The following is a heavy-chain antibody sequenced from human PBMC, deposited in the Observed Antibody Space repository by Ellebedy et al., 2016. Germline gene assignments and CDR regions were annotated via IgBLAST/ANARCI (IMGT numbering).Heavy chain of an antibody. D-gene: IGHD4-17*01. CDR2: IYYSGST. CDR3: ARVVRYYYYMDV. CDR1: GGSISSYY. J-gene: IGHJ6*03. V-gene: IGHV4-59*13. Sequence: SETLSLXCTVSGGSISSYYWSWIRQPPGKGLEWIGYIYYSGSTNYNPSLKSRVTISVDTSKNQFSLKLSSVTAADTAVYYCARVVRYYYYMDVWGKGTTVTVSS.